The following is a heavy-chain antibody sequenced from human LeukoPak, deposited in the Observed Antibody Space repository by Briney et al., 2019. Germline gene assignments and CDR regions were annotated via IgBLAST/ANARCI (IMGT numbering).Heavy chain of an antibody. CDR2: INHSGIT. CDR1: DRSFSGYY. J-gene: IGHJ5*02. CDR3: ARLPPETWIQPTGNSFYP. V-gene: IGHV4-34*01. D-gene: IGHD5-18*01. Sequence: SDPLSLTCTVHDRSFSGYYWSWIRQPPGKGLDWIGEINHSGITNYNPSLKSPVTLSVDTSKNQFSLKLSSVTAADTAVYYCARLPPETWIQPTGNSFYPWGQGTLVTVSS.